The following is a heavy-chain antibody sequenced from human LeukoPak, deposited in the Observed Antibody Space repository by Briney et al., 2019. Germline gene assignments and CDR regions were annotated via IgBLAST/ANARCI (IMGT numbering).Heavy chain of an antibody. CDR1: GFTFSSYE. Sequence: GGSLRLSCAASGFTFSSYEMNWVRQAPGKGLEWVSYISISSSSIYYADSVKGRFTISRDNAKNSLYLQMNSLRAEDTAVYYCAKEIWPTVTTPGHTHFDYWGQGTLVTVSS. CDR2: ISISSSSI. D-gene: IGHD4-17*01. J-gene: IGHJ4*02. V-gene: IGHV3-21*05. CDR3: AKEIWPTVTTPGHTHFDY.